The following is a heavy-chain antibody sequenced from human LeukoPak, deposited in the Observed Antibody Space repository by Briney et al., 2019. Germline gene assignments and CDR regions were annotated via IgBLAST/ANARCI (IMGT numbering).Heavy chain of an antibody. Sequence: VASVKVSCKASEYSFVSYYIHWVRRAPGEGLEWVGLIYPHDGTTNYAQKFQGRVTMTVDRSTTTFYMELSSLTSEDTAVYYCTRDRPHNWFDPWGQGTLVTVSP. V-gene: IGHV1-46*01. CDR3: TRDRPHNWFDP. CDR1: EYSFVSYY. J-gene: IGHJ5*02. CDR2: IYPHDGTT.